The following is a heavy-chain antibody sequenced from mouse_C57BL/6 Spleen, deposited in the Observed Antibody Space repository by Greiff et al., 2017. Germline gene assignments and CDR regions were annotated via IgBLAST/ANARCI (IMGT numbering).Heavy chain of an antibody. Sequence: VQLQQSGPELVKPGASVKISCKASGYSFTGYYMNWVKQSPEKSLEWIGEINPSTGGTTYNQKFKAKATLTVDKSSSTAYMQLKSLTSEDSAVYYCARSLITTVVADYWGQGTTHTVSS. D-gene: IGHD1-1*01. CDR2: INPSTGGT. CDR1: GYSFTGYY. V-gene: IGHV1-42*01. J-gene: IGHJ2*01. CDR3: ARSLITTVVADY.